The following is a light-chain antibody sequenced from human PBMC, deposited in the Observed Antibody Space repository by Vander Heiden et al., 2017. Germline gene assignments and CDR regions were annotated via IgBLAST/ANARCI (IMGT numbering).Light chain of an antibody. CDR3: CSDAGSSVWV. CDR2: EVS. Sequence: QSALPPPASVSASPGQSITISCTGTISDVGGYNLVSWYQQHPGKAPKLMIYEVSKRPAGVSNRFSGSKSGNTASLTISGLQAEDEADYYCCSDAGSSVWVFGGGTKLTVL. J-gene: IGLJ3*02. V-gene: IGLV2-23*02. CDR1: ISDVGGYNL.